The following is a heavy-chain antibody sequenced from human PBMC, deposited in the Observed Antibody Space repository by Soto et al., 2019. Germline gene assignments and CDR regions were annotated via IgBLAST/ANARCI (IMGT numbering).Heavy chain of an antibody. CDR1: GFTFSSSA. V-gene: IGHV3-23*01. J-gene: IGHJ4*02. CDR2: ISGSAVNT. D-gene: IGHD3-16*02. CDR3: AKAPWLYLFDY. Sequence: GGSLRLSCAASGFTFSSSALSWVRQVPGKGLEWVSGISGSAVNTYYADSVKGRFTISRDNSKNTLYLQMNSLRAEDTALYYYAKAPWLYLFDYWGQGTLVTVSS.